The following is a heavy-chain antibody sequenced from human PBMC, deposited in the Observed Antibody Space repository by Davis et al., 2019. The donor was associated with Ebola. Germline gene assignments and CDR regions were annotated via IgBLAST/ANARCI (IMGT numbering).Heavy chain of an antibody. CDR3: AREAVGYCISTSCSPFGY. Sequence: ASVKVSCKASGYTFTSYYMHWVRQAPGQGLEWMGWINAGNGNTKYSQKFQGRVTITRDTSASTAYMELSSLRSEDTAVYYCAREAVGYCISTSCSPFGYWGQGTLVTVSS. V-gene: IGHV1-3*01. CDR1: GYTFTSYY. J-gene: IGHJ4*02. CDR2: INAGNGNT. D-gene: IGHD2-2*01.